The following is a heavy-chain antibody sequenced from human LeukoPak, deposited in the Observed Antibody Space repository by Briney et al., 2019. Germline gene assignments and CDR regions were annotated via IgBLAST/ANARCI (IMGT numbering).Heavy chain of an antibody. V-gene: IGHV4-34*01. J-gene: IGHJ4*02. D-gene: IGHD2-8*01. CDR3: ARGADPWCLEYYFDY. Sequence: SETLSLTCAVYGGSFSGYYWSWIRQPPGKGLEWIGEINHSGSTNYNPSLKSRVTISVDTSKNQFSLKLSSVTAADTAVYYCARGADPWCLEYYFDYWGQGTLVTVSS. CDR1: GGSFSGYY. CDR2: INHSGST.